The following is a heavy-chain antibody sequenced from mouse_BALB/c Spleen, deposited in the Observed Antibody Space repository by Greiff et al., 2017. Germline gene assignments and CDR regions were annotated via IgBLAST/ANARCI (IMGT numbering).Heavy chain of an antibody. Sequence: EVKLQESGPSLVKPSQTLSLTCSVTGDSITSGYWNWIRKFPGNKLEYMGYISYSGSTYYNPSLKSRISITRDTSKNQYYLQLNSVTTEDTATYYCARVYGYDGYFDYWGQGTTLTVSS. CDR3: ARVYGYDGYFDY. CDR1: GDSITSGY. J-gene: IGHJ2*01. D-gene: IGHD2-2*01. V-gene: IGHV3-8*02. CDR2: ISYSGST.